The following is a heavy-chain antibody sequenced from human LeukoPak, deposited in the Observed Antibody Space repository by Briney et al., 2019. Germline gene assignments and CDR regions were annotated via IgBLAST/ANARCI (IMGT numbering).Heavy chain of an antibody. CDR2: IYTSGST. J-gene: IGHJ6*03. V-gene: IGHV4-61*02. CDR3: ARGYCSGGSCSGYYYYYYYMDV. CDR1: VGSISSGSYY. D-gene: IGHD2-15*01. Sequence: SETLSLTCTVSVGSISSGSYYWSWIRQPAGKGLEWIGRIYTSGSTNYNPSLKSRVTISVDTSRNQFSLKLSSVTAADTAVYYCARGYCSGGSCSGYYYYYYYMDVWGKGTSVTVSS.